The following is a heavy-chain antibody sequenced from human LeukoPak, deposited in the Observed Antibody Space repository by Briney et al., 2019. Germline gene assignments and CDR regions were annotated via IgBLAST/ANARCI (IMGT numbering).Heavy chain of an antibody. V-gene: IGHV4-34*01. Sequence: SETLSLTCAVYGGSFSGYYWSWIRQPPGKGLEWIGEINHSGSTNYNPSLKSRVTISVDTSKNQFSLKLSSVTAADTAVYYCARVQGYSGSYYDYWGQGTLVTVSS. CDR1: GGSFSGYY. CDR3: ARVQGYSGSYYDY. D-gene: IGHD1-26*01. CDR2: INHSGST. J-gene: IGHJ4*02.